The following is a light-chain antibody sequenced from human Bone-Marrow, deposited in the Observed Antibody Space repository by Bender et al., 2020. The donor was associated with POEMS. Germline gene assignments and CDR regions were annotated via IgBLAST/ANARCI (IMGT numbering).Light chain of an antibody. Sequence: SYELTQPPSVSVSPGQTATITCSGEKLGEEYACWYQQKPGQSPVVVIYQDTKRPSGIPERFSGSTSGNTAPLTIRGTQAMDEADYYCQSWGSNTAVFGGGTKLTVL. CDR3: QSWGSNTAV. V-gene: IGLV3-1*01. J-gene: IGLJ2*01. CDR2: QDT. CDR1: KLGEEY.